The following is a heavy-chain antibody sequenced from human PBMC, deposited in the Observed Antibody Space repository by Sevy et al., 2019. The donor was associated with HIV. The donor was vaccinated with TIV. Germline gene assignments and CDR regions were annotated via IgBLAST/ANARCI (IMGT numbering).Heavy chain of an antibody. V-gene: IGHV4-59*01. CDR3: ARDRGYSGYDYDY. CDR2: IHYSGST. D-gene: IGHD5-12*01. Sequence: SETLSLTCTVSGGSISSYYWSWIRPPPGKGLEWIGNIHYSGSTNYNPSLRSRVTISVDTSKNQFSLKLSSVTAADTAVYYCARDRGYSGYDYDYWGQGTLVTVSS. CDR1: GGSISSYY. J-gene: IGHJ4*02.